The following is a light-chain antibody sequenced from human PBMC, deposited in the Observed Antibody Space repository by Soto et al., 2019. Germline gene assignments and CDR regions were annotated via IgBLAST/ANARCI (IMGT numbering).Light chain of an antibody. CDR2: AVT. CDR3: SSYSSTITV. CDR1: SSDFGDYNY. Sequence: QSALTQPASISGSPEQSITISCIVTSSDFGDYNYVSWYQQHPDKAPKLMIYAVTHRPSGVSNRFSGSKSGNTASLTISGLQAEDEADYYCSSYSSTITVFGGGTKLTVL. J-gene: IGLJ3*02. V-gene: IGLV2-14*01.